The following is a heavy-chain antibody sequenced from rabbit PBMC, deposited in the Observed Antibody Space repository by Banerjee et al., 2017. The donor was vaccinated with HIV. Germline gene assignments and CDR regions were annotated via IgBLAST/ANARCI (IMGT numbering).Heavy chain of an antibody. CDR3: ARQGSYGAAYEL. V-gene: IGHV1S45*01. Sequence: QEQLVESGGGLVTLGGSLKLACKGSGIDFSTYGIIWVRQAPGKGLEWIACIYGGSSGSTYYASWAKGRFTISKASSTTVTLQMTSLTAADTATYFCARQGSYGAAYELWGQGTLVTVS. D-gene: IGHD6-1*01. CDR1: GIDFSTYG. J-gene: IGHJ3*01. CDR2: IYGGSSGST.